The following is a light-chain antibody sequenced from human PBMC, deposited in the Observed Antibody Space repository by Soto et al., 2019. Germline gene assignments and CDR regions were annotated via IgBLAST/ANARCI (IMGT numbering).Light chain of an antibody. CDR3: TSYTSSSTYV. Sequence: QPASVSGSPGQSITISCTGTSSDVGGYKSVSWYQQHPAKAPKLMTYEVNNRPSGISDRFSGSKSGNTASLTISGLQAEDEADYYCTSYTSSSTYVFGTGTKVTVL. J-gene: IGLJ1*01. CDR1: SSDVGGYKS. CDR2: EVN. V-gene: IGLV2-14*01.